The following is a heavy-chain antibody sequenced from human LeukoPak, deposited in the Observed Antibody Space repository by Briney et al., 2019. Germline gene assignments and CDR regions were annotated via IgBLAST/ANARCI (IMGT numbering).Heavy chain of an antibody. CDR2: IIPIFGTA. J-gene: IGHJ6*03. Sequence: ASVKVSCKASGGTFSSYAISWVRQAPGQGLEWMGGIIPIFGTANYAQKFQGRVTITADESTSTAYMELSSLRSEDTAVYYCARHCRDGYKPYYYYMDVWGKGTTVTISS. D-gene: IGHD5-24*01. V-gene: IGHV1-69*13. CDR1: GGTFSSYA. CDR3: ARHCRDGYKPYYYYMDV.